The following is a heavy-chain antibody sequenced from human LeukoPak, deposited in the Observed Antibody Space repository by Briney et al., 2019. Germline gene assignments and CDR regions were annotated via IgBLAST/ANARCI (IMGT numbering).Heavy chain of an antibody. CDR3: AREGGWFGEQIFDY. Sequence: ASVKVSCKASGYTFTSYGISWVRQAPGQGLEWMGWISAYNGNTNYAQKLQGRGTMTTDTSASTAYMELRSLRSDDTAVYYCAREGGWFGEQIFDYWGQGTLVTVSS. CDR2: ISAYNGNT. D-gene: IGHD3-10*01. V-gene: IGHV1-18*01. J-gene: IGHJ4*02. CDR1: GYTFTSYG.